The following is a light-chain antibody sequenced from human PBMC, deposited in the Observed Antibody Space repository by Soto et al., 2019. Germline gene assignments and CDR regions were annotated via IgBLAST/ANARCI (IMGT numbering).Light chain of an antibody. CDR2: ATS. J-gene: IGKJ4*01. CDR1: ENIDNY. Sequence: DIQMTQSPSSLSASLGDRVTITCRASENIDNYLNWYQHKPGKAPKLLIYATSTLQSGVPARFSGSGSGTEFTLTISSLQAEDFATSFCQESYSTPAVSFGGGTKVEIK. V-gene: IGKV1-39*01. CDR3: QESYSTPAVS.